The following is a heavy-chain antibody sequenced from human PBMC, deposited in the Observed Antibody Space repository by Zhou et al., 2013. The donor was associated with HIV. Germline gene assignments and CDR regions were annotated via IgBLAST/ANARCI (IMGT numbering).Heavy chain of an antibody. CDR3: AREPPSGVYLYMDV. V-gene: IGHV1-18*01. Sequence: QVQLVQSGAEVKKPGASVKVSCKASGYTFTTSDIHWVRQAPGQGLEWMGWISPYNGNTDVAQKFQGRVTMTTDTSTATAFLELRSLRLDDTATYYCAREPPSGVYLYMDVWGKGTTVTVSS. CDR2: ISPYNGNT. D-gene: IGHD3-10*01. J-gene: IGHJ6*03. CDR1: GYTFTTSD.